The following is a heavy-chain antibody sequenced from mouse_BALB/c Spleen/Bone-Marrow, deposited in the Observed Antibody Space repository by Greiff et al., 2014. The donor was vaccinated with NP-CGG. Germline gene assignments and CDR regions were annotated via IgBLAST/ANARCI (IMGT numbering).Heavy chain of an antibody. CDR3: ARRKNVCFAY. CDR2: IYPGTGST. V-gene: IGHV1-77*01. CDR1: GYTFTDYI. J-gene: IGHJ3*01. Sequence: QVQLQQSGPELVKPGASVKMSCKASGYTFTDYIISWVKQRVGQGLEWIGEIYPGTGSTYYNEKFKGKATLTADKSSNIAYMQLSSLTSEDSAVYFCARRKNVCFAYWGQGTLVTVSA.